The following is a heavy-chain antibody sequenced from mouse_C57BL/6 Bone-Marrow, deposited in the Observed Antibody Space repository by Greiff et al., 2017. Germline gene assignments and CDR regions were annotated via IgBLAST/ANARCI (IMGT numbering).Heavy chain of an antibody. J-gene: IGHJ4*01. CDR3: TTYDGYYAMDY. D-gene: IGHD2-3*01. Sequence: VQLQQSGAELVRPGASVKLSCTASGFNIKDDYMHWVKQRPEQGLEWIGWIDPENGDTEYASKFQGKATITADTSSNTAYLQLSSLTSEDTAVYCCTTYDGYYAMDYWGQGTSVTVSS. CDR2: IDPENGDT. V-gene: IGHV14-4*01. CDR1: GFNIKDDY.